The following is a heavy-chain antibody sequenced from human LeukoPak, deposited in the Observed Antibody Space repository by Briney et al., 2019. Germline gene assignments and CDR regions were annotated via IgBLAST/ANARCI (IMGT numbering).Heavy chain of an antibody. V-gene: IGHV3-7*01. CDR2: IKQDGSEK. D-gene: IGHD5-18*01. Sequence: PGGSLRLSCAASGFTFNNFLMSWVRQAPGKGLEWVANIKQDGSEKYYVDSVKGRFTISRDNAKDSLYLQLNSLRADDTAVYYCARGGYSYGRFDYWGQGTLVTVSS. CDR1: GFTFNNFL. CDR3: ARGGYSYGRFDY. J-gene: IGHJ4*02.